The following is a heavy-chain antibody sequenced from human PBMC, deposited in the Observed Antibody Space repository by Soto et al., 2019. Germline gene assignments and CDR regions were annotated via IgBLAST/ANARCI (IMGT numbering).Heavy chain of an antibody. CDR3: AREDGSSWYGYYYGMDV. D-gene: IGHD6-13*01. CDR1: GFTFSSYW. Sequence: GGSLRLSCAASGFTFSSYWMHWVRQAPGKGLVWVSRINSDGSSTSYADSVKGRFTISRDNAKNTLYLQMNSLRAEDTAVYYCAREDGSSWYGYYYGMDVWGQGTTVTVSS. V-gene: IGHV3-74*01. CDR2: INSDGSST. J-gene: IGHJ6*02.